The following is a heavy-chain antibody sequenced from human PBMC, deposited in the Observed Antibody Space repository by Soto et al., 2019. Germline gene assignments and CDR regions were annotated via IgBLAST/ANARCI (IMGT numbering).Heavy chain of an antibody. J-gene: IGHJ6*03. CDR2: IITINGNT. Sequence: QVELVQSGSELKKPGASVKVSCKPTGYNFIGFGLSWVRQAPGQGLEWMGWIITINGNTKYAPKFQGWLTLTADTSTSTVFMELNNLQADDTGVYYCARGPYNLDGWGRGPTVVVSS. CDR1: GYNFIGFG. CDR3: ARGPYNLDG. V-gene: IGHV1-18*01.